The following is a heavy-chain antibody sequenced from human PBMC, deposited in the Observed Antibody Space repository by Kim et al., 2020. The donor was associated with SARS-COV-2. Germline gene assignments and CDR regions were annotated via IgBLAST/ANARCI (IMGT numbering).Heavy chain of an antibody. D-gene: IGHD1-26*01. Sequence: GGSLRLSCAASGFTFNSYSMSWVRQAPGKGLEWVSGISDSGDTTFYADSVKGRFTISRDNSKNTLDLQMNSLRAEDTAVYYCAKGPVGARYFHYWGQGTLVTVSS. CDR2: ISDSGDTT. J-gene: IGHJ4*02. CDR3: AKGPVGARYFHY. CDR1: GFTFNSYS. V-gene: IGHV3-23*01.